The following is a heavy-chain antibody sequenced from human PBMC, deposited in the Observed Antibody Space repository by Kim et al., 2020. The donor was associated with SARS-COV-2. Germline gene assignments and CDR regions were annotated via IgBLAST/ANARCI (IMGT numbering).Heavy chain of an antibody. CDR1: GFTFSDHY. Sequence: GGSLRLSCAASGFTFSDHYMSWIRQAPGKRLEWISCISSGTSNDSDYADSVKGRFTISRDNAKKSLYLQMNSLRAEDTAVYYCAREGWVSRRAVDAFDI. J-gene: IGHJ3*02. CDR3: AREGWVSRRAVDAFDI. D-gene: IGHD1-26*01. V-gene: IGHV3-11*05. CDR2: ISSGTSNDS.